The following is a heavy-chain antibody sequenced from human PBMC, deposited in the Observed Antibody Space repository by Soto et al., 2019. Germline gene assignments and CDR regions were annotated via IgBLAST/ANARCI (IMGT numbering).Heavy chain of an antibody. CDR2: ISGDGLYK. J-gene: IGHJ4*02. V-gene: IGHV3-11*05. D-gene: IGHD6-25*01. CDR3: AREGSSGLFDF. CDR1: GFSFSDYY. Sequence: VGSLRLSCSASGFSFSDYYMDWIRHTPGRGLEWLSYISGDGLYKTNADSMQGRFTISRDNAKNSLYLQLTNLGADDTAVYYCAREGSSGLFDFWGQGVLVTVSS.